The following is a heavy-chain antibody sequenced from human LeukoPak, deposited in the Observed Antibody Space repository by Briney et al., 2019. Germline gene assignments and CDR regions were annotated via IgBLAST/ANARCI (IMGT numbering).Heavy chain of an antibody. V-gene: IGHV4-61*02. J-gene: IGHJ5*02. CDR3: ARYRTGDYVWGNRRGGWFDP. D-gene: IGHD3-16*01. CDR1: GVSISSGSYY. CDR2: IYSSGST. Sequence: PSETLSLTCTVSGVSISSGSYYWRWIRQRAGKGLEWIGRIYSSGSTNYHPALKSRVTISVDMSNNQFSLKLSSVTAADTAVYYCARYRTGDYVWGNRRGGWFDPWGQGTLVTVSS.